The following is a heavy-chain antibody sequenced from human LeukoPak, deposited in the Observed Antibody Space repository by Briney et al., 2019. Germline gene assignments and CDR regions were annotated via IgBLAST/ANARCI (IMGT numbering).Heavy chain of an antibody. Sequence: PGGSLRLSCAVSGFNFSDHYMDWVRQAPGKGLEWVGRSRNKANSYSTEYAASVKGRFTISRDDSKNSLYLQMGSLKGEDTAVYHCARVTEWSFGDWGQGTLVTVSS. D-gene: IGHD3-3*01. J-gene: IGHJ4*02. V-gene: IGHV3-72*01. CDR2: SRNKANSYST. CDR1: GFNFSDHY. CDR3: ARVTEWSFGD.